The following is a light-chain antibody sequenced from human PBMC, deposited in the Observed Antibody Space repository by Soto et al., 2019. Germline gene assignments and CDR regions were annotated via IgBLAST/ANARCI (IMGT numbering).Light chain of an antibody. CDR1: ESLITKA. CDR3: QQYGVSPLT. CDR2: GAV. V-gene: IGKV3-20*01. J-gene: IGKJ4*01. Sequence: EIVFTQSPGTLSLSPGETATFSCRATESLITKALAWYPQKPGQAPRLLIYGAVTRDAAIPDRFNGSGSGTDFALTISRLELEDSAVYSGQQYGVSPLTFGDETKVEIK.